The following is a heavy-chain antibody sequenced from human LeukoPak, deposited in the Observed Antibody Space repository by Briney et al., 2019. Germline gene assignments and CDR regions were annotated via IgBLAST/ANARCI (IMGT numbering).Heavy chain of an antibody. D-gene: IGHD5/OR15-5a*01. Sequence: PSETLSLTCAVYGGSFSGYYWSWIRQPPGKGLEWIGEINHSGSTNYNPSLKSRVTISFDTSKYQFSLQLSSVTAADTAVYFCARGVSEYWGQGILVTVSS. V-gene: IGHV4-34*01. CDR2: INHSGST. CDR1: GGSFSGYY. J-gene: IGHJ4*02. CDR3: ARGVSEY.